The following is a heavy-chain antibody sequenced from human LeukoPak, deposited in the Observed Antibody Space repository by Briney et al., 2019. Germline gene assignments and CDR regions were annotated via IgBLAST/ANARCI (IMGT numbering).Heavy chain of an antibody. J-gene: IGHJ4*02. CDR2: MNPNSGNT. Sequence: ASVKVSCKASGYTFTSYDINWVRQATGQGLGWMGWMNPNSGNTGYAQKFQGRVTMTRNTSISTAYMELSSLRSEDTAVYYCARGRGDDYVWGSYRPSTFDYWGQGTLVTVSS. CDR3: ARGRGDDYVWGSYRPSTFDY. V-gene: IGHV1-8*01. CDR1: GYTFTSYD. D-gene: IGHD3-16*02.